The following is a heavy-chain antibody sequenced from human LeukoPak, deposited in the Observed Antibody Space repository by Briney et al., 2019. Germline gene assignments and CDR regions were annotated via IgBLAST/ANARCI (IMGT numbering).Heavy chain of an antibody. Sequence: SETLSLTCAVYGGSFSGYYWSRIRQPPGKGLEWIGEINHSGSTNYNPSLKSRVTISVDTSKNQFSLKLSSVTAADTAVYYCARVRSSGWSASLRYFVYWGQGTLVTVSS. V-gene: IGHV4-34*01. CDR1: GGSFSGYY. CDR2: INHSGST. D-gene: IGHD6-19*01. CDR3: ARVRSSGWSASLRYFVY. J-gene: IGHJ4*02.